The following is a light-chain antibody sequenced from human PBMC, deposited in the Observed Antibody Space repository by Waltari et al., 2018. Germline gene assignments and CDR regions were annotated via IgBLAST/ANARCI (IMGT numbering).Light chain of an antibody. V-gene: IGLV1-40*01. J-gene: IGLJ1*01. CDR1: SPNIGAGYD. CDR2: GDS. Sequence: QSVLTQPPSVSGAPGQRVTISCPGSSPNIGAGYDVHWYQQLPGTAPKVLIYGDSNRPSGVPDRISGSKSGTSASLVITGLQTEDEADYYCQSYDSSLSGYVFGTGTKVTVL. CDR3: QSYDSSLSGYV.